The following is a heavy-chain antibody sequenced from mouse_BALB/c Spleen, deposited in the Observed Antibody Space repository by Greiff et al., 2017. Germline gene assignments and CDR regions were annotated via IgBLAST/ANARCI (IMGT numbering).Heavy chain of an antibody. CDR3: TRDCYGSSLDY. Sequence: EVHLVESGGGLVQPGGSLKLSCAASGFTFSSYGMSWVRQTPDKRLELVATLNSNGGSTYYPDSVKGRFTISRDNAKNTLYLQMSSLKSEDTAMYYCTRDCYGSSLDYWGQGTTLTVSS. CDR1: GFTFSSYG. D-gene: IGHD1-1*01. CDR2: LNSNGGST. V-gene: IGHV5-6-3*01. J-gene: IGHJ2*01.